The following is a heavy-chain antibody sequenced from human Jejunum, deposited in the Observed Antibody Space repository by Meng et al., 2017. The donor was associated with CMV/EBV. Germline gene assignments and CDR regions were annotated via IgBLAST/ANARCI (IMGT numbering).Heavy chain of an antibody. CDR3: AREYSSSDY. J-gene: IGHJ4*02. CDR2: VSYSGYT. CDR1: GGSLSGYY. Sequence: SLTCTVSGGSLSGYYWHWIRQPPGRRLEWIGYVSYSGYTSYNPSLKSRVTISGDTSKNQFFLQLTSVTAADTAVYYCAREYSSSDYWGQGKLVTVSS. V-gene: IGHV4-59*01. D-gene: IGHD5-18*01.